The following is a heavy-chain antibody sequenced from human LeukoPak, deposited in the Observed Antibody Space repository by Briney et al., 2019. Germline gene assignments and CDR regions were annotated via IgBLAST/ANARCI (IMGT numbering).Heavy chain of an antibody. J-gene: IGHJ4*02. D-gene: IGHD4-17*01. CDR2: IYYSGST. CDR3: ARDRLHYGEYEKTLDY. CDR1: GGSISSYY. V-gene: IGHV4-59*01. Sequence: PSETLSLTCTVSGGSISSYYWNWIRQPPGKGLEWIGYIYYSGSTNYNPSLKGRVTISVDTSKNQFSLKLSSVTAADTAVYYCARDRLHYGEYEKTLDYWGQGTLVTVSS.